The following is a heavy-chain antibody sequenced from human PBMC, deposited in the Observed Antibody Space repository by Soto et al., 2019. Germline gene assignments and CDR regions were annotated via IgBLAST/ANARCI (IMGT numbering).Heavy chain of an antibody. CDR3: ARHLNYDILTGYPAVQFDY. V-gene: IGHV4-39*01. CDR1: GGSISSSIYY. CDR2: IYYSGST. J-gene: IGHJ4*02. D-gene: IGHD3-9*01. Sequence: PSEILSLTCTVSGGSISSSIYYWGWIRQPPGKGLEWIGSIYYSGSTYYNPSLKSRVTISVDTSKNQFSLKLSSVTAADTAVYYCARHLNYDILTGYPAVQFDYWGQGTLVTVSS.